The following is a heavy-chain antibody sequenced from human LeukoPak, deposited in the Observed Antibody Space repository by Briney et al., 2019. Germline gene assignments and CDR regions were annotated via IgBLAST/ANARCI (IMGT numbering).Heavy chain of an antibody. D-gene: IGHD3-16*02. CDR3: ATSYYDYVWGSYRPFDY. J-gene: IGHJ4*02. CDR1: GYTLTELS. Sequence: ASVKVSCEVSGYTLTELSMHWVRQAPGKGLEWMGGFDPEDGETIYAQKFQGRVTMTEDTSTDTAYMELSSLRSEDTAVYYCATSYYDYVWGSYRPFDYWGQGTLVTVSS. CDR2: FDPEDGET. V-gene: IGHV1-24*01.